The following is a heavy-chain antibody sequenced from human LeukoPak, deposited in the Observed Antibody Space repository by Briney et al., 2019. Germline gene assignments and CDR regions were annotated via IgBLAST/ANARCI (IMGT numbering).Heavy chain of an antibody. Sequence: SETLSLTCTVSGGSISSYYWSWIRQPPGKGLEWIGYIYYSGSTNYNPSLKSRVTISVDTSKNQFSLKLSSVTAADTAVYYCARMPSWPTDRYYYYYGMDVWGQGTTVTVSS. CDR2: IYYSGST. D-gene: IGHD1-14*01. V-gene: IGHV4-59*01. CDR1: GGSISSYY. J-gene: IGHJ6*02. CDR3: ARMPSWPTDRYYYYYGMDV.